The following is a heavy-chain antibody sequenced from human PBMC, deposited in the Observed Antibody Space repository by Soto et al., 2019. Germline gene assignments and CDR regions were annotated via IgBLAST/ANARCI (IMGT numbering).Heavy chain of an antibody. CDR3: ARPYSSWGYFDY. J-gene: IGHJ4*02. CDR2: IYYSGST. V-gene: IGHV4-39*01. Sequence: ASETLSLTCTVSGGSISSSSYYWGWIRQPPGKGLEWIGSIYYSGSTYYNPSLKSRVTISVDTSKNQFSLKLSSVTAADTAVYYCARPYSSWGYFDYWGQGTLVTVSS. CDR1: GGSISSSSYY. D-gene: IGHD6-13*01.